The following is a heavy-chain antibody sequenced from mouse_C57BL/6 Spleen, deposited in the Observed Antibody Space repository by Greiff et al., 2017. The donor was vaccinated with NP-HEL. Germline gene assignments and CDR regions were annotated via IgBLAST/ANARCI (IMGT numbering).Heavy chain of an antibody. Sequence: QVQLQQPGAELVKPGASVTLSCKASGYTFTSYWMQWVKQRPGQGLEWIGEIDPSDSYTNYNQKFKGKATLTVDTSSSTAYMQLSSLTSEDSAVYYCALYGSSFHFDYWGQGTTLTVSS. J-gene: IGHJ2*01. V-gene: IGHV1-50*01. D-gene: IGHD1-1*01. CDR3: ALYGSSFHFDY. CDR1: GYTFTSYW. CDR2: IDPSDSYT.